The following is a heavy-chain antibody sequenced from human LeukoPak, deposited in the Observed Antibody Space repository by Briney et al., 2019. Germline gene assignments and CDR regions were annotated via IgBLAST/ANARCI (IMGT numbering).Heavy chain of an antibody. D-gene: IGHD3-22*01. CDR3: ARWYSSGYSDY. CDR1: GYSFTSYW. CDR2: IYPGDSDI. V-gene: IGHV5-51*01. J-gene: IGHJ4*02. Sequence: GESLKISCQGSGYSFTSYWMAWVRQMPGKGLEWMGIIYPGDSDIIKSPSFQGQVTISADKSINTAYVQWSSLQGSDTAMYLCARWYSSGYSDYWGQGTLVTVSS.